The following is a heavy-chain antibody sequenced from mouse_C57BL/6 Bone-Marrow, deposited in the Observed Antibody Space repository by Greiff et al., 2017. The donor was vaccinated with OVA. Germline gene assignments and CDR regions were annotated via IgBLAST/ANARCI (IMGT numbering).Heavy chain of an antibody. CDR3: ARDGPLYYVSSYDY. CDR1: GYSITSGYY. D-gene: IGHD1-1*01. Sequence: DVQLQESGPGLVKPSQSLSLTCSVTGYSITSGYYWNWIRQLPGNKLEWMGYISYDGSNNYNPSLKNRISITRDTSKNQFFLKLNSVTTEDTATYYCARDGPLYYVSSYDYWGQGTTLTVSS. V-gene: IGHV3-6*01. CDR2: ISYDGSN. J-gene: IGHJ2*01.